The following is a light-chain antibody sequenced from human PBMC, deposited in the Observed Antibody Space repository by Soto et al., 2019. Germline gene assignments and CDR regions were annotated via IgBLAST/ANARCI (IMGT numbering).Light chain of an antibody. CDR3: LQLNSYPLT. CDR2: AAS. J-gene: IGKJ3*01. Sequence: IQLTQSPSSLSASVGDRVTITCRASQGISSYLAWYQQKPGKAPKLLIYAASTLQSGVPSRFSGSGSGTDFTLTISSLQPEDFATYYCLQLNSYPLTFAPGTKVDIK. V-gene: IGKV1-9*01. CDR1: QGISSY.